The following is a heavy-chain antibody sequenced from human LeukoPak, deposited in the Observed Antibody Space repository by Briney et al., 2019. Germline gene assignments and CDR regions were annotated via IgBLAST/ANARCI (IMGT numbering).Heavy chain of an antibody. D-gene: IGHD3-10*01. J-gene: IGHJ4*02. CDR3: ARVTVRGVIIGPFDY. Sequence: PGGSLRLSCAASGFIFSSYWMHWVRQAPGKGLVWVSRINSDGSSTSYADSVKGRFTISRDNAKNTLYLQMNSLRAEDTAVYYCARVTVRGVIIGPFDYWGQGTLVTVSS. CDR2: INSDGSST. CDR1: GFIFSSYW. V-gene: IGHV3-74*01.